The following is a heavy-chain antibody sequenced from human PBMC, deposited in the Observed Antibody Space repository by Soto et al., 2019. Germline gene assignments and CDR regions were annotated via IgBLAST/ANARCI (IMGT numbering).Heavy chain of an antibody. CDR3: AREGKYGTDAFDI. CDR2: ISAYNGNT. Sequence: ASGKVSCKASLYTFTSYGISWVRHAPGQGREWMGWISAYNGNTNYAQKLQGRVTMTTDTSTSTAYMELRSLRSDDTAVYYCAREGKYGTDAFDIWGQGTMVTVSS. J-gene: IGHJ3*02. D-gene: IGHD2-2*01. CDR1: LYTFTSYG. V-gene: IGHV1-18*01.